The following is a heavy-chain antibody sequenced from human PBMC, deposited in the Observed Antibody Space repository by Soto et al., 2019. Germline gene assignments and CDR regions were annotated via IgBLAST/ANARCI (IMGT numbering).Heavy chain of an antibody. CDR3: AKDFEGAVAGTDY. V-gene: IGHV3-23*01. D-gene: IGHD6-19*01. CDR1: GFTFSSYA. CDR2: ISGSGGST. Sequence: EVQLLESGGGLVQPGGSLRLSCEASGFTFSSYAMSWVRQAPGKGLEWVSAISGSGGSTYYADSVKGRFTISRDNSKNTLYLQMNSLRAEDTAVYYCAKDFEGAVAGTDYWGQGTLVTVSS. J-gene: IGHJ4*02.